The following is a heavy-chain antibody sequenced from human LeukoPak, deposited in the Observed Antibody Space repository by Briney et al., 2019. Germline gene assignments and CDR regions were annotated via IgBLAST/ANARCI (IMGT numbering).Heavy chain of an antibody. CDR1: GFTFSSYA. CDR3: AKHATGVDILTGYYLDY. D-gene: IGHD3-9*01. CDR2: ISGSGGST. Sequence: GGSLRLSCEASGFTFSSYAMSWVRQAPGKGLEWVSAISGSGGSTYYADSVKGRFTISRDNSKNTLYLQMNSLRAEDTAVYYCAKHATGVDILTGYYLDYWGQGTLVTVSS. J-gene: IGHJ4*02. V-gene: IGHV3-23*01.